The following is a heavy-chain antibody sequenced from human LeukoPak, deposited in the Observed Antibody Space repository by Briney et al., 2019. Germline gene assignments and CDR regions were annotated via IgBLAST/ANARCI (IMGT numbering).Heavy chain of an antibody. CDR2: IYYSGSA. CDR3: ARRGRLSYYGSGSYGNWFDP. CDR1: GASISSSSSY. Sequence: SETLSLTCTVSGASISSSSSYWGWIRQPPGKGLEWIGNIYYSGSAYYNPSLKSRVTISVDTSKNQFSLKLSSVTAADTAVYYCARRGRLSYYGSGSYGNWFDPWGQGTLVTVSS. J-gene: IGHJ5*02. D-gene: IGHD3-10*01. V-gene: IGHV4-39*07.